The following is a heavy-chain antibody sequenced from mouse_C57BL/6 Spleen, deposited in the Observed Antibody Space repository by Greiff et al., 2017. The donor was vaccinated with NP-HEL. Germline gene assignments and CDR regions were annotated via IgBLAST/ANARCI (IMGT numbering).Heavy chain of an antibody. CDR3: TRWGNYDPWFAY. CDR1: GYTFTDYE. V-gene: IGHV1-15*01. J-gene: IGHJ3*01. Sequence: QVQLQQSGAELVRPGASVTLSCKASGYTFTDYEMHWVKQTPVHGLEWIGAIDPETGGTAYNQKFKGKAILTADKSSSTANMELRSLTSEDSAVYYCTRWGNYDPWFAYWGQGTLVTVSA. D-gene: IGHD2-1*01. CDR2: IDPETGGT.